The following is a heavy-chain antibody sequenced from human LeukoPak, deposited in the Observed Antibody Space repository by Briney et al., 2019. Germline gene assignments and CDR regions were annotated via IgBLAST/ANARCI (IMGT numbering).Heavy chain of an antibody. D-gene: IGHD4-23*01. J-gene: IGHJ4*02. Sequence: SETLSLTCAVSGGSISSYYWSWIRQPPGKGLEWIGYIYYSGSTNYNPSLKSRVTISVDTSKNQFSMKLSSMTAADTAVYYCARGAHDYGGNSGYWGQGTLVTVSS. CDR2: IYYSGST. V-gene: IGHV4-59*12. CDR3: ARGAHDYGGNSGY. CDR1: GGSISSYY.